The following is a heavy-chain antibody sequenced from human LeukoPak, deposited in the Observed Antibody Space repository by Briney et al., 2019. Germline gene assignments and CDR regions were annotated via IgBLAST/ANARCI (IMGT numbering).Heavy chain of an antibody. CDR1: GFTFSSYW. CDR3: AKDPFGGGESHSHFDY. V-gene: IGHV3-7*03. CDR2: INQDGSQK. J-gene: IGHJ4*02. Sequence: GGSLRLSCAASGFTFSSYWMSWVRQAPGKGLEWVANINQDGSQKHYVDSIKGRFTVSRDNAKNSLYLQMNSLRAEDTAVYYCAKDPFGGGESHSHFDYWGQGTLVTVSS. D-gene: IGHD2-21*01.